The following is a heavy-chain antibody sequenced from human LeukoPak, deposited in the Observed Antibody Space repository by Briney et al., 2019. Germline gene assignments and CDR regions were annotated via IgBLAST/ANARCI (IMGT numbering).Heavy chain of an antibody. CDR1: GFTFSSYS. D-gene: IGHD3-10*01. Sequence: GGSLRLSCAASGFTFSSYSMNWVRQAPGKGLEWVSYISSSSSTIYYADSVKGRFTIYRDNAKNSLYLQMNSLRAEDTAVYYCARDLIGWFGELYYGMDVWGQGTTVTVSS. CDR2: ISSSSSTI. CDR3: ARDLIGWFGELYYGMDV. J-gene: IGHJ6*02. V-gene: IGHV3-48*01.